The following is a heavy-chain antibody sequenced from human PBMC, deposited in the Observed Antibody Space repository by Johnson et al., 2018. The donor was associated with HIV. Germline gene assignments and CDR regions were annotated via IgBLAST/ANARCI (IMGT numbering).Heavy chain of an antibody. CDR1: GFDFNTHN. CDR2: ISYHGSDT. Sequence: QMLLVESGGDVVQPGRSLRLSCAAFGFDFNTHNIHWVRQAPGKGLEWVTPISYHGSDTYYADSVQGRFTISRDNSRNMVYLEMNSLRTEDTAVYYCARGLKGAFDIWGQETRVTVSA. J-gene: IGHJ3*02. V-gene: IGHV3-30*04. CDR3: ARGLKGAFDI.